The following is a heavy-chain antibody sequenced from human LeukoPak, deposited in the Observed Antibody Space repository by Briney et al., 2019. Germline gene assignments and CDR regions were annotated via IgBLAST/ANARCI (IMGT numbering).Heavy chain of an antibody. CDR3: ARYGITIFGVVTHSIDY. CDR2: IYHSGST. CDR1: GYSISSGYY. D-gene: IGHD3-3*01. Sequence: SETLSLTCTVSGYSISSGYYWGWIRQPPGKGLEWIGSIYHSGSTYYNTSLKSRVTISVDTSKNQFSLKLSSVTAADTAVYYCARYGITIFGVVTHSIDYWGQGTLVTVSS. J-gene: IGHJ4*02. V-gene: IGHV4-38-2*02.